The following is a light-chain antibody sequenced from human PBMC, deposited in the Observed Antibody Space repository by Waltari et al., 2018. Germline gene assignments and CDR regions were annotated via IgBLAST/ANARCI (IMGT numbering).Light chain of an antibody. Sequence: QPVLTQPPSASASLGASVTLTCTLSSGYSNYKVDWYQQRPGKGPRFVMRVGTGGIVGSKGDGIHERLSVMGAGLNRYLTIKNSQEEDESDYHCGADHGSGSNFLVVFGGGTKLTVL. CDR2: VGTGGIVG. V-gene: IGLV9-49*01. CDR1: SGYSNYK. CDR3: GADHGSGSNFLVV. J-gene: IGLJ2*01.